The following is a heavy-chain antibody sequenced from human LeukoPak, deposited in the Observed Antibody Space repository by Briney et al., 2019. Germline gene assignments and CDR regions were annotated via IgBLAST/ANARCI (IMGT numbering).Heavy chain of an antibody. CDR3: ARVKSDGDYYYYYMDV. D-gene: IGHD5-24*01. CDR2: INHSGST. CDR1: GGSFSDYY. Sequence: SETLSLTCAVYGGSFSDYYWSWIRQPPGKGLEWIGEINHSGSTNYNPSLKSRVTISVDTSKNQFSLKLSSVTAADTAVYYCARVKSDGDYYYYYMDVWGKGTTVTVSS. J-gene: IGHJ6*03. V-gene: IGHV4-34*01.